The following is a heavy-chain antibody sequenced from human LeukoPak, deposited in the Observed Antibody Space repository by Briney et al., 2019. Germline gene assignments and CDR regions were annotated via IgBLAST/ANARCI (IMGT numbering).Heavy chain of an antibody. CDR1: GVSISGFY. J-gene: IGHJ5*02. V-gene: IGHV4-4*07. D-gene: IGHD3-16*01. CDR3: ARDGWGGT. CDR2: IYTTGST. Sequence: SETLSLTCTVSGVSISGFYWSWIRQPAGKGLEWIGRIYTTGSTNYNPSLKSRVTMSLDTSKNQISLNLTSVTAADTAVYYCARDGWGGTWGQGTLVTVSS.